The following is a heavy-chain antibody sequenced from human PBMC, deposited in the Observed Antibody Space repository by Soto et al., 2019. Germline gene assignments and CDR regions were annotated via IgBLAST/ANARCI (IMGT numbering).Heavy chain of an antibody. J-gene: IGHJ4*02. D-gene: IGHD3-10*01. CDR2: ISCNNGDA. V-gene: IGHV1-18*01. CDR3: ARDGDGSGRHYEY. CDR1: GYTFTNYG. Sequence: QVQLVQTGAEVKEPGASVKVSCKASGYTFTNYGISWVRQAPGQGLEWMGWISCNNGDANYVQSIRGRVTMTTDTATSSGYRELRSLRADDTAVYYCARDGDGSGRHYEYWGQGTLVTVSS.